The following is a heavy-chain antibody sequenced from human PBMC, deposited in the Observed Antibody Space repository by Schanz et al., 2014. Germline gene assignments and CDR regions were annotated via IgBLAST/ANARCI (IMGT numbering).Heavy chain of an antibody. Sequence: EVQLVESGGGLVQPGGSLRLSCSASTFTFDHYAMTWVRQIPGKGLEWVSAISGSGGSTYYADSVKGRFTISRDNSKNTLYLQMNSLRAEDTAVYYCAKGRFGELSAFDIWGQGTMVTVSS. J-gene: IGHJ3*02. D-gene: IGHD3-10*01. CDR1: TFTFDHYA. V-gene: IGHV3-23*04. CDR3: AKGRFGELSAFDI. CDR2: ISGSGGST.